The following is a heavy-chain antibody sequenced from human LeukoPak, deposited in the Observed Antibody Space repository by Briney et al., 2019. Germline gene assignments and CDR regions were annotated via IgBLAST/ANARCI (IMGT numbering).Heavy chain of an antibody. V-gene: IGHV1-69*13. Sequence: ASVKVSCKASGGTFSSYAISWVRQAPGQGLEWMGGIIPIFGTANYAQKFQGRVTITADESTSTAYMELSSLRSEDTAVYYCARNRRTVVALLDYWGQGTLVTVSS. CDR1: GGTFSSYA. J-gene: IGHJ4*02. D-gene: IGHD2-15*01. CDR3: ARNRRTVVALLDY. CDR2: IIPIFGTA.